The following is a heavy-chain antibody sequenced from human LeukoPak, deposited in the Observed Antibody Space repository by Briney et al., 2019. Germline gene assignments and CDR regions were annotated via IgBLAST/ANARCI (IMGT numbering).Heavy chain of an antibody. Sequence: SETLSLTCTVSGRSISSNSYSWSWLRQPPGKGLVWIGSIYYSGSTYYNPSLTSRVPISGDTSKTQSSIKLSSVTAADTAVYYCARGAWYGSGSYGFDPWGQGTLVIVSS. CDR3: ARGAWYGSGSYGFDP. D-gene: IGHD3-10*01. J-gene: IGHJ5*02. CDR1: GRSISSNSYS. V-gene: IGHV4-39*01. CDR2: IYYSGST.